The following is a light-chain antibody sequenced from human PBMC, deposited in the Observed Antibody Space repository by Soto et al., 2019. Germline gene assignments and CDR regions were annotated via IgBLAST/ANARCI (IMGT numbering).Light chain of an antibody. J-gene: IGKJ5*01. CDR3: QQYYDWPIT. Sequence: EIVLTQSPATLSVSPWESAPLXSRASQGISSLLAWYQQKPGQAPRLLIYAASTRAAGIPARFSGSGSGTDFTLTISSLQSEDFAVYYCQQYYDWPITFGQGTRLEIK. V-gene: IGKV3-15*01. CDR2: AAS. CDR1: QGISSL.